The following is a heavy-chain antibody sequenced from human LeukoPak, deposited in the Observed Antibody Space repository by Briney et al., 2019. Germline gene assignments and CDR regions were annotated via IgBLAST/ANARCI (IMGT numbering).Heavy chain of an antibody. D-gene: IGHD3-10*01. Sequence: GGSLRLSCAASGFTFSSYAMSWVRKAPGKGLEWVSAISGSGGSTYYADSVKGRFTISRDNSKNTLYLQMNSLRAEDTAVYYCAKDREVTMVRGVIMDVWGQGTTVTVSS. J-gene: IGHJ6*02. CDR3: AKDREVTMVRGVIMDV. CDR1: GFTFSSYA. V-gene: IGHV3-23*01. CDR2: ISGSGGST.